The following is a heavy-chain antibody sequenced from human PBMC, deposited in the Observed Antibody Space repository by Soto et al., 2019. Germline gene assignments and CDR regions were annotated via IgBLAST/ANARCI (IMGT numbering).Heavy chain of an antibody. CDR3: ARGIAAAGTFDD. CDR1: GFTFSSYS. V-gene: IGHV3-21*01. CDR2: ISSSSSYI. D-gene: IGHD6-13*01. Sequence: GSLRLSCAASGFTFSSYSMNWVRQAPGKGLEWVSSISSSSSYIYYADSVKGRFTISRDNAKNSLYLQMNSLRAEDTAVYYCARGIAAAGTFDDWGQGTLDTVSS. J-gene: IGHJ4*02.